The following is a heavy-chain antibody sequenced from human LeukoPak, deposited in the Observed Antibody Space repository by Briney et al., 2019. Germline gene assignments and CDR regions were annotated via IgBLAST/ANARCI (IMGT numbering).Heavy chain of an antibody. CDR3: ASTYDFWSGGDY. CDR1: GFTFDDYG. J-gene: IGHJ4*02. CDR2: INWNGGST. D-gene: IGHD3-3*01. V-gene: IGHV3-20*04. Sequence: PGGSLRLSCAASGFTFDDYGMSWVRQAPGKGLEWVSGINWNGGSTGYADSVKGRFTISRDNAKNTLYLQMSSLRAEDTAVYYCASTYDFWSGGDYWGQGTLVTVSS.